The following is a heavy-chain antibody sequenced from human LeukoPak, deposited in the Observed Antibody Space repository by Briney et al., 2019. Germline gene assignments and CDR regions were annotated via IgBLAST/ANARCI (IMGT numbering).Heavy chain of an antibody. Sequence: GGSLRLSCAASGFTFSSYAMSWARQAPGKGLEWVSAISGSGGSTYYADSVKGRFTISRDNSKNTMYLQMNSLRAEDTAVYYCAKDKPRRYSSSLAGGDYYYGMDVWGQGTTVTVSS. CDR1: GFTFSSYA. V-gene: IGHV3-23*01. D-gene: IGHD6-13*01. J-gene: IGHJ6*02. CDR3: AKDKPRRYSSSLAGGDYYYGMDV. CDR2: ISGSGGST.